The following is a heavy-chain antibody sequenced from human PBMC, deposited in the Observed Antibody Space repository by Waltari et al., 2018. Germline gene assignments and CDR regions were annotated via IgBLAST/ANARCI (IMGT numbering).Heavy chain of an antibody. V-gene: IGHV3-49*04. Sequence: EVQLVESGGGLVQPGRSLRLSCTTSGFNFVDYFMRWVRQAPGKGFEWISLIGRNADGGTTDYAASVQGRFAISRDDSKSVAYLQMNSLKTEDTAVYYCLKWRDHQFFDHWGQGTLVTVSS. D-gene: IGHD2-8*01. J-gene: IGHJ4*02. CDR2: IGRNADGGTT. CDR1: GFNFVDYF. CDR3: LKWRDHQFFDH.